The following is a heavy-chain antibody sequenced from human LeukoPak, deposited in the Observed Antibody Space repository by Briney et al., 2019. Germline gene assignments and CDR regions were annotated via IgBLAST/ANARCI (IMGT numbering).Heavy chain of an antibody. CDR2: IYTSGST. D-gene: IGHD4-17*01. J-gene: IGHJ4*02. CDR3: ARAEGPATTVF. Sequence: SETLSLTCTVSGGSISSYYWSWIRQPPGKGLEWIGRIYTSGSTNYNPSLNSRVTISMDTSKNQFSLRLNSVAAADTAVYYCARAEGPATTVFWGQGTLVTVSS. V-gene: IGHV4-4*09. CDR1: GGSISSYY.